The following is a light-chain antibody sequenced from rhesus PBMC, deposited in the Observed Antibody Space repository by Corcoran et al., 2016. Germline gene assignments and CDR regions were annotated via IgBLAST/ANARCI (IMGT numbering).Light chain of an antibody. Sequence: DIQMTQSPSSLSASVGDTVTITCRASQSISSWLAWYQQKPGKAPKLLIYKASSLQSGVPSRFSGRGSGTDFSLTISTLQPEDFATYYCLQYSSSPHSFGQGTKVQIK. CDR1: QSISSW. V-gene: IGKV1-22*01. J-gene: IGKJ2*01. CDR3: LQYSSSPHS. CDR2: KAS.